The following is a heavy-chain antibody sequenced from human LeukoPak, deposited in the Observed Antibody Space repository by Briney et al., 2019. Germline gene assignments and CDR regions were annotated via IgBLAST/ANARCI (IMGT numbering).Heavy chain of an antibody. D-gene: IGHD4-23*01. V-gene: IGHV4-39*07. Sequence: SETLSLTCTVSGGSISSRSYYWGWIRQPPGKGLEWIGSIYYSGSTYYNPSLKSRVTISVDTSKNQFSLKLSSVTAADTAVYYCASYGGNTQGFDPWGQGTLVTVSS. CDR3: ASYGGNTQGFDP. CDR1: GGSISSRSYY. J-gene: IGHJ5*02. CDR2: IYYSGST.